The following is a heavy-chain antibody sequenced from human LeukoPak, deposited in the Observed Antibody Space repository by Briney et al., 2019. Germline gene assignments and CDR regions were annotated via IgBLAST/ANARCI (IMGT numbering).Heavy chain of an antibody. CDR3: ASYVYGDYYFDY. CDR1: GGSISSGGYY. Sequence: PSETLSLTCTVSGGSISSGGYYWSWIRQPPGKGLEWIGYIYYSGSTNYNPSLKSRVTISVDTSKNQFSLKLSSVTAADTAVYYCASYVYGDYYFDYWGQGTLVTVSS. D-gene: IGHD4-17*01. V-gene: IGHV4-61*08. CDR2: IYYSGST. J-gene: IGHJ4*02.